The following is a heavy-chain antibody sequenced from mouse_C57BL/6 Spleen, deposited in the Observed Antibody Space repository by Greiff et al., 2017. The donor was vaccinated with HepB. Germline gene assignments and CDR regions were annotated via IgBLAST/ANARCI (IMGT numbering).Heavy chain of an antibody. CDR3: ARSSLLRSDYAMDY. Sequence: VQLVESGGGLVQPGGSLSLSCAASGFTFTDYYMSWVRQPPGKALEWLGFIRNKANGYTTEYSASVKGRFTISRDNSQSILYLQMNALRAEDSATYYCARSSLLRSDYAMDYWGQGTSVTVSS. V-gene: IGHV7-3*01. CDR1: GFTFTDYY. CDR2: IRNKANGYTT. J-gene: IGHJ4*01. D-gene: IGHD1-2*01.